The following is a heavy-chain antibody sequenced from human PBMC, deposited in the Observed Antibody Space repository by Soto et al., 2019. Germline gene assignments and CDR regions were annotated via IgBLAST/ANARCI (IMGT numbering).Heavy chain of an antibody. Sequence: QVQLVQAGAEVKKPGSSVKVSCKASGGTFSSYAISWVRQALGQGLEWMGGIIPIFGTANYAQKFQGRVTITADESTSTAYMELSSLRSEDTAVYYCARGLYCSGGSCYFDYWGQGTLVTVSS. V-gene: IGHV1-69*01. CDR3: ARGLYCSGGSCYFDY. J-gene: IGHJ4*02. CDR2: IIPIFGTA. D-gene: IGHD2-15*01. CDR1: GGTFSSYA.